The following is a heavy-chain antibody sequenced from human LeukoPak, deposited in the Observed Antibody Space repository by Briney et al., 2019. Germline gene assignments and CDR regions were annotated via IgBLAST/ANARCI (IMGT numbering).Heavy chain of an antibody. J-gene: IGHJ4*02. CDR1: GFTFSSYA. D-gene: IGHD6-6*01. V-gene: IGHV3-23*01. Sequence: QTGGSLRLCCAASGFTFSSYAMSWVRQAPGKGLKWVSSISGSGGGTYDADSVKGRFTISRDNSKNTLYLQMNSLRAEDTAVYYCAKDGQTIAARPHDYWGQGTLVTVSS. CDR2: ISGSGGGT. CDR3: AKDGQTIAARPHDY.